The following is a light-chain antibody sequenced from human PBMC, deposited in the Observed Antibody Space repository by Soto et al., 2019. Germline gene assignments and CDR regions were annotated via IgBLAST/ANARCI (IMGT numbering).Light chain of an antibody. CDR3: RSFKGTNSVV. CDR2: EVS. Sequence: QSALTQPPSASGSPGQSVTIPCTGTYSDIGAYNYVSWYQQRPGEAPKLIIYEVSKRPSGVPDRILASKSGNTASLTVSGLQADDEANYYCRSFKGTNSVVFGTGTKVTVL. CDR1: YSDIGAYNY. V-gene: IGLV2-8*01. J-gene: IGLJ1*01.